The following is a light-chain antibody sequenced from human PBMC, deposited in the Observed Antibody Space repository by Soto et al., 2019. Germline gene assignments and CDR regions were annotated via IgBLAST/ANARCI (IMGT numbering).Light chain of an antibody. Sequence: AIQLTQSPSSLSASVGDRVTITCRASQGIGSALAWYQQKPGKAPKLLIYDASSLESGVPSRFSGSGSGTDFTLTISSLQDEDFATYYCQQFNVFGGGTKVDIK. CDR3: QQFNV. CDR2: DAS. CDR1: QGIGSA. V-gene: IGKV1-13*02. J-gene: IGKJ4*01.